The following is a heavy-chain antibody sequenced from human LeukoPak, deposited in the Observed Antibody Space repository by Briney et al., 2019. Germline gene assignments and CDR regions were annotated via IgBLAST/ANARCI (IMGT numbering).Heavy chain of an antibody. J-gene: IGHJ2*01. D-gene: IGHD4-17*01. CDR1: GYRLTSTY. CDR2: INPTGTYT. V-gene: IGHV1-46*01. CDR3: ARDQSGSTTVTVTTDYWYFDV. Sequence: ASVKVSFKSSGYRLTSTYMHWGRQAPGQGLEWMGLINPTGTYTKYAQKFQGRVSMTRDTSTSTDYMELRSLTSEDSAVYYCARDQSGSTTVTVTTDYWYFDVWGRGTLVTVSS.